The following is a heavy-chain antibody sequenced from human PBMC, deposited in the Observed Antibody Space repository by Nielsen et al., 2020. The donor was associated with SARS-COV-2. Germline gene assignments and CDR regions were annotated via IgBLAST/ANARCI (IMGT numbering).Heavy chain of an antibody. J-gene: IGHJ4*02. Sequence: ASVQVSCKASGYTFTTYGFSWVRQAPGQGLEWMGWISAYNGNTDYAQKFQGRITMTTDTSTSTAYMELRSLRAEDTAVYYCARGPGYSSSWYGLPGHFDYWGQGTLVTVSS. CDR2: ISAYNGNT. CDR1: GYTFTTYG. V-gene: IGHV1-18*01. CDR3: ARGPGYSSSWYGLPGHFDY. D-gene: IGHD6-13*01.